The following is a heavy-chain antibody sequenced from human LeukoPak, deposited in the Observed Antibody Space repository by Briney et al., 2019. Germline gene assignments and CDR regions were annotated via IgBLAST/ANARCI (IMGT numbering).Heavy chain of an antibody. J-gene: IGHJ6*02. V-gene: IGHV3-23*01. CDR3: ARGSILYYHGLGSLMDV. D-gene: IGHD3-10*01. Sequence: GGSLRLSCAASGFTFSSYAMSWVRQAPGKGLEWVSAISDSGGNTYYADSVKGRFTISRDNSKNTLSLQMNSLRAEDTAVYYCARGSILYYHGLGSLMDVWGQGTTVTVSS. CDR1: GFTFSSYA. CDR2: ISDSGGNT.